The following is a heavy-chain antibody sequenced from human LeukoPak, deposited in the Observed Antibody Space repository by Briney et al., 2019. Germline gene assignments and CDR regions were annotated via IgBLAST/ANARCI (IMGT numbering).Heavy chain of an antibody. J-gene: IGHJ4*02. D-gene: IGHD3-3*01. Sequence: GGSLRLSCAASGFTFSTYAMNWVRQAPGKGLEWVSYISSSSNTIYYADSVQGRFTIARDNANNSLYLQMNSLRAEDTAVYYCARDGYDFWSGYPTTVDFWGQGTLVTVSS. CDR1: GFTFSTYA. CDR3: ARDGYDFWSGYPTTVDF. V-gene: IGHV3-48*01. CDR2: ISSSSNTI.